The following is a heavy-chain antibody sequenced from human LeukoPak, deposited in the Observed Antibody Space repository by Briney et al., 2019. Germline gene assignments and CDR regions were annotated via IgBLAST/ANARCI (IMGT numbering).Heavy chain of an antibody. CDR3: AKDTTNYYDSSGFDY. CDR2: IWYDGSNK. Sequence: PGGSLRLSCAASGFTFSSYGMHWVRQAPGKGLEWVAVIWYDGSNKYYADSVKGRFTISRDNSKNTLYLQMNSLRAEDTAVYYCAKDTTNYYDSSGFDYWGQGTLVTVSS. J-gene: IGHJ4*02. CDR1: GFTFSSYG. D-gene: IGHD3-22*01. V-gene: IGHV3-33*06.